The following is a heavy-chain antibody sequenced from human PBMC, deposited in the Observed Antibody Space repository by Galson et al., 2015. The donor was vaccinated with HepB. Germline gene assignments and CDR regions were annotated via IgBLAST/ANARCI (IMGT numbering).Heavy chain of an antibody. J-gene: IGHJ4*02. Sequence: SVKVSCKASGYTFTSYAMHWVRQAPGQRLEWMGWINAGNGNTKYSQKFQGRVTITRDTSASTAYMELSSLRSEDTAVYYCARADILLTPAGGPSFDYWGQGTLVTVSS. V-gene: IGHV1-3*01. D-gene: IGHD2-21*02. CDR2: INAGNGNT. CDR3: ARADILLTPAGGPSFDY. CDR1: GYTFTSYA.